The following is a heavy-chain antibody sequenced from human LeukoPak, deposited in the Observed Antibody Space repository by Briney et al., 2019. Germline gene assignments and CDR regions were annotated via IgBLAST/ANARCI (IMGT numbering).Heavy chain of an antibody. CDR1: GFTFSSHW. V-gene: IGHV3-74*01. Sequence: PGGSLRLSCAASGFTFSSHWMHWVRQAPGKGLVWVSRINSDGSSISYADSVKGRFTISRDNAKNTLYLQMNSLRAEDTAVYYCARVSLDYYFDYWGQGTLVTVSS. J-gene: IGHJ4*02. CDR2: INSDGSSI. CDR3: ARVSLDYYFDY.